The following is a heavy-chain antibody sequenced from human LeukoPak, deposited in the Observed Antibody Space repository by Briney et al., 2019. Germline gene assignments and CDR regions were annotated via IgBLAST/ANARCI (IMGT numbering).Heavy chain of an antibody. Sequence: PSETLSLTCTVSGGSISSSSYYWGWIRQPPGKGLEGIGSIYYSGSTYYNPSLKSRVTISVDTSKNQFSPKLSSVTAADTAVYYCARGWIQLGYFDYWGQGTLVTVSS. CDR3: ARGWIQLGYFDY. V-gene: IGHV4-39*01. J-gene: IGHJ4*02. CDR1: GGSISSSSYY. CDR2: IYYSGST. D-gene: IGHD5-18*01.